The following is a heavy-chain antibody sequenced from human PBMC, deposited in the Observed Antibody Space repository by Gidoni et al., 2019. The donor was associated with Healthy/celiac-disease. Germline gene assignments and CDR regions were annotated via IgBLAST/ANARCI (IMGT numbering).Heavy chain of an antibody. CDR1: GGSFSGYY. V-gene: IGHV4-34*01. D-gene: IGHD3-22*01. CDR3: ARGRYYYDSSGYYNRDYYYYYMDV. J-gene: IGHJ6*03. Sequence: QVQLQQWGAGLLKPSETLSLTCAAYGGSFSGYYWRWIRQPPGKGLEWIGEINHSGSTNYNPSLKSRVTISVDTSKNQFSRKLSSVTAADTAVYYCARGRYYYDSSGYYNRDYYYYYMDVWGKGTTVTVSS. CDR2: INHSGST.